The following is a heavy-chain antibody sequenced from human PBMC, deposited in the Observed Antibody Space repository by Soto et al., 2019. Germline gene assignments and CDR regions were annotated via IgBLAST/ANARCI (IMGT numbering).Heavy chain of an antibody. CDR3: ARHKRDLRFLEWSYYFDY. Sequence: QVQLVESGGGVVQPGRSLRLSCAASGFTFSSYAIHWVRQAPGKGLEWVALISYDGGNKYNADSVKGRFTISRDNSNNTLYLQMNILRAEDRAVYYCARHKRDLRFLEWSYYFDYWGQGTLVTVSS. D-gene: IGHD3-3*01. J-gene: IGHJ4*02. V-gene: IGHV3-30-3*01. CDR1: GFTFSSYA. CDR2: ISYDGGNK.